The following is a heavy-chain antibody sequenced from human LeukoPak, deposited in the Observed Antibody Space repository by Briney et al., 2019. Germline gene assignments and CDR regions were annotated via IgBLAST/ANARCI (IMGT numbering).Heavy chain of an antibody. CDR3: ARQMSPGSGWFRFYFDY. D-gene: IGHD6-19*01. CDR1: GFTFSSYR. V-gene: IGHV3-7*03. Sequence: GGSLRLSCAASGFTFSSYRMSWVRQVPGKGLDWVANIKEGGSQKYYVDSVKGRFTISRDNAKNSLSLQMNSLRAEAAAVYYCARQMSPGSGWFRFYFDYWGQGTLVTVSS. CDR2: IKEGGSQK. J-gene: IGHJ4*02.